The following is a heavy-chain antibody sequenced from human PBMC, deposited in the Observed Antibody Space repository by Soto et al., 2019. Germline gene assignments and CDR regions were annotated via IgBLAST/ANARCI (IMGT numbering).Heavy chain of an antibody. J-gene: IGHJ5*02. CDR2: IKGDGRAK. Sequence: EVHLVESGGGLVQPGGSLRLACAASGFTFSTYWMSWVRQAPGRGLEWLANIKGDGRAKYYVDSVRGRFTISSDNAKNSLYLHMNSLGVDDTSVYYCAISSDSPCGPWGQGTLVPVSS. V-gene: IGHV3-7*01. CDR3: AISSDSPCGP. D-gene: IGHD2-21*01. CDR1: GFTFSTYW.